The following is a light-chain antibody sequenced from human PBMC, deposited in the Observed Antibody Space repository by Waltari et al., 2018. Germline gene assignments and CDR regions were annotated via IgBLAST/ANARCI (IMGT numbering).Light chain of an antibody. CDR1: QSVSSN. J-gene: IGKJ2*01. CDR2: GAS. CDR3: QQYNNWPYT. V-gene: IGKV3-15*01. Sequence: EIVMTQSPATLSVSPGDRATLSCRASQSVSSNLAWYQQKPGQAPRLLNDGASTRATVIPARFSGSGSGTEFTLTISSLQSEDFAVYYCQQYNNWPYTFGQGTKLEIK.